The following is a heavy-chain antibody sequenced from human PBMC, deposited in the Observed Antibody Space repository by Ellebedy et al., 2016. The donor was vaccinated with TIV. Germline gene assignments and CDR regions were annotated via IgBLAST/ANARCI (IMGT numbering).Heavy chain of an antibody. J-gene: IGHJ6*03. Sequence: SETLSLTXTVSGGSISSYYWSWIRQPPGKGLEWIGYIYYSGSTNYNPSLKSRVTISVDTSKNQFSLKLSSVTAADTAVYYCARFVGECGGDCYSGYYYYYMDVWGKGTTVTVSS. CDR2: IYYSGST. V-gene: IGHV4-59*13. CDR3: ARFVGECGGDCYSGYYYYYMDV. D-gene: IGHD2-21*01. CDR1: GGSISSYY.